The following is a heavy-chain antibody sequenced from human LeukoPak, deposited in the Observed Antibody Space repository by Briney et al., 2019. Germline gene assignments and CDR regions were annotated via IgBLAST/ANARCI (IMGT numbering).Heavy chain of an antibody. Sequence: PGGSLRLSCAASGCTFSSYWMHWGRQAPGKGLVWVSRINSDGSSTSYADSVKGRFTISRDNAKNTLYLQMNSLRAADTAVYYCARAGIPPRRYSGMDVWGKGTTVTVSS. J-gene: IGHJ6*04. CDR3: ARAGIPPRRYSGMDV. D-gene: IGHD3-10*01. CDR1: GCTFSSYW. CDR2: INSDGSST. V-gene: IGHV3-74*01.